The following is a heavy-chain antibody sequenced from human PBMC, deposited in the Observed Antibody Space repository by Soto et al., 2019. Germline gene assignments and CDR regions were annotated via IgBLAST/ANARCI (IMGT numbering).Heavy chain of an antibody. CDR2: ISHDGINK. J-gene: IGHJ5*02. D-gene: IGHD6-19*01. CDR3: ARDMYSSDYFVKWFEP. V-gene: IGHV3-30-3*01. CDR1: GFSFSSYA. Sequence: QVRLVESGGGVVQPGRSLRLSCTASGFSFSSYAMYWFRQPPGKGLEWVAVISHDGINKHYADSVKGRVTVSRDNSNHSMELQLNSLRGEDKAMYYCARDMYSSDYFVKWFEPWGQGTLVTVSS.